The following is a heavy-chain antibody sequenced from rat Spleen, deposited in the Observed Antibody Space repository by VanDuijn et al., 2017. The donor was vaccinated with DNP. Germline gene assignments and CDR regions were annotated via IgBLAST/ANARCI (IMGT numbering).Heavy chain of an antibody. V-gene: IGHV5-20*01. Sequence: EVQLVESGGGLVQPGRSLKLSCAASGFTFSDYYMAWVRQAPTKGLEWVASIRYDGGSTYYRDSVKGRFTISRDNAKSTLYLQMESLRSEDTAAYYCAKDIDNSNYWYFDIWGPGTMVTVSS. CDR2: IRYDGGST. J-gene: IGHJ1*01. CDR1: GFTFSDYY. D-gene: IGHD1-8*01. CDR3: AKDIDNSNYWYFDI.